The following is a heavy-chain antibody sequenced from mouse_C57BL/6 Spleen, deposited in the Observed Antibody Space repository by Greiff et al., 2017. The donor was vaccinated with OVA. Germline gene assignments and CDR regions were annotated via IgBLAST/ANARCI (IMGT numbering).Heavy chain of an antibody. CDR3: AREGLYYGYDNYAMDY. J-gene: IGHJ4*01. D-gene: IGHD2-2*01. V-gene: IGHV3-6*01. CDR2: ISYDGSN. CDR1: GYSITSGYY. Sequence: EVKLQESGPGLVKPSQSLSLTCSVTGYSITSGYYWNWIRQFPGNKLEWMGYISYDGSNNYNPSLKNRISITRDTSKNQFFLKLNSVTTEDTATYYCAREGLYYGYDNYAMDYWGQGTSVTVSS.